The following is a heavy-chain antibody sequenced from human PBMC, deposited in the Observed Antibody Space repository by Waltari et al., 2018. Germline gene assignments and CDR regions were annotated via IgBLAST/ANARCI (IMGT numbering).Heavy chain of an antibody. CDR2: LESAGRR. D-gene: IGHD1-1*01. CDR3: AGSLDRRRFDD. CDR1: GFTVSSNY. Sequence: EVQLVEYGGGLVQPGGSLRLSCEVSGFTVSSNYMYWGRQAPGMGIMWVQVLESAGRRTEAESVKRRLTISRNKSKMAWNLTMNRLTAVDAAVYYCAGSLDRRRFDDWGQGTLVTVSS. V-gene: IGHV3-66*02. J-gene: IGHJ4*02.